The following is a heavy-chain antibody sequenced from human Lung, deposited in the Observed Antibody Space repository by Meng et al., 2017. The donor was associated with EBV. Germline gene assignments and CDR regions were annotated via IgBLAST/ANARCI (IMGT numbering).Heavy chain of an antibody. J-gene: IGHJ4*02. V-gene: IGHV1-3*01. CDR2: INAGNGDT. CDR3: ARFSSGYFFGY. Sequence: QVQLVKSGAEVKKPGASVKCSCKASGYTCSNYAMNWVRQAPGQRLEWMGWINAGNGDTKYSQKFQGRVTITRDTSASTGYMELSSLRSEDTAVYYCARFSSGYFFGYWGQGTLVTVSS. D-gene: IGHD3-22*01. CDR1: GYTCSNYA.